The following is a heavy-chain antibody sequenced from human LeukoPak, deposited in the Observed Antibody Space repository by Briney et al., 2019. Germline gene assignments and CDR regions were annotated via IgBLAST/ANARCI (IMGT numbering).Heavy chain of an antibody. D-gene: IGHD3-9*01. V-gene: IGHV4-59*08. J-gene: IGHJ4*02. CDR1: GGSISSYY. Sequence: PSETLSLTCTVSGGSISSYYWSWIRQPPGKGLEWIGYTYYSGSTNYNPSLKSRVTISVDTSKNQFSLKLSSVTAADTAVYYCANADILTGYYLWGQGTLVTVSS. CDR3: ANADILTGYYL. CDR2: TYYSGST.